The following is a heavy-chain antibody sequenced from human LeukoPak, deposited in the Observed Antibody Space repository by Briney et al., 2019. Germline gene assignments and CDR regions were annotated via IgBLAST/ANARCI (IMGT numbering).Heavy chain of an antibody. Sequence: GGSLRLSCAASGFTFSGSAVHWVRQASGKGLEWLGRIRSEANSYATTYAASVKGRFTISRDDSKNTAYLQMNSLKTEDTAVYYCTRYGGNSDDEFDYWGQGTLVTVSS. CDR2: IRSEANSYAT. CDR3: TRYGGNSDDEFDY. J-gene: IGHJ4*02. V-gene: IGHV3-73*01. D-gene: IGHD4-23*01. CDR1: GFTFSGSA.